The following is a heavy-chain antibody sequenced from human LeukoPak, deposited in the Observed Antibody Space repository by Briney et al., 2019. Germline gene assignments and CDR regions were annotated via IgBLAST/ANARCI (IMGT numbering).Heavy chain of an antibody. Sequence: QPGGSLRLSCAASGLSDSVYHMSWVPQAPGKGLEWVSVIDSGGSGGSTYYADSVKGRFTISRDNSKNTLFLQMNSLRAEDTAVYYCASDRDSSTWSYYWGQGTLVTVSS. CDR1: GLSDSVYH. J-gene: IGHJ4*02. V-gene: IGHV3-53*01. CDR2: IDSGGSGGST. CDR3: ASDRDSSTWSYY. D-gene: IGHD6-13*01.